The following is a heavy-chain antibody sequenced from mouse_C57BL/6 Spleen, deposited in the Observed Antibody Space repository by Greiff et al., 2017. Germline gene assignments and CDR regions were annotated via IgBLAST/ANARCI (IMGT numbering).Heavy chain of an antibody. CDR1: GYTFTSYW. CDR3: ARVDYYDYDRSFAY. Sequence: QVQLQQPGAELVKPGASVKLSCKASGYTFTSYWMQWVKQRPGQGLEWIGEIDPSDSYTNYNQKFKGKATLTVDTSSSTAYMQLSSLTSEDSAVYYCARVDYYDYDRSFAYWGQGTLVTVSA. J-gene: IGHJ3*01. V-gene: IGHV1-50*01. D-gene: IGHD2-4*01. CDR2: IDPSDSYT.